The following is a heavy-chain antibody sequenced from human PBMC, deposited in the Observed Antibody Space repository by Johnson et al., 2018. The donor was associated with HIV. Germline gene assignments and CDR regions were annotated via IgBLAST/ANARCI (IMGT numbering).Heavy chain of an antibody. D-gene: IGHD3-10*01. J-gene: IGHJ3*02. Sequence: QVQLVESGGGFIQPGGSLRLSCAASAFTVSSNYMNWVRQAPGKGLEWVSYISSSGTNINYADSVKGRFTISRDNAKNSLYLQMNSLRAEDTAVYYCARERATLWFRASGAAFDIWGQGTMVTVSS. CDR3: ARERATLWFRASGAAFDI. CDR1: AFTVSSNY. V-gene: IGHV3-11*04. CDR2: ISSSGTNI.